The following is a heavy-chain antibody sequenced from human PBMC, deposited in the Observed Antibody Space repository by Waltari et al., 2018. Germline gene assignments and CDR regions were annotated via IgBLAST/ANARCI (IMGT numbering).Heavy chain of an antibody. CDR1: GFTFSRYA. D-gene: IGHD6-19*01. J-gene: IGHJ4*02. V-gene: IGHV3-30*01. CDR2: ISYDGSNK. CDR3: ARDLMAAHFDY. Sequence: QVQLVESGGGVVQPGRSLTLSCAASGFTFSRYAMPWVRQAPGKGLEWVAVISYDGSNKYYADSVKGRFTISRDNSKNTLYLQMNSLRAEDTAVYYCARDLMAAHFDYWGQGTLVTVSS.